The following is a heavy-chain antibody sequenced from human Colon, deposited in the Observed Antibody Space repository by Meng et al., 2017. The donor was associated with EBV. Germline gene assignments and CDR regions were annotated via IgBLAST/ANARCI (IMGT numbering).Heavy chain of an antibody. CDR1: GFSFSDYA. CDR3: VREIRGYYAAY. V-gene: IGHV3-30*04. J-gene: IGHJ4*02. Sequence: QGQLVGSGGGVGQPGMSRGLSCAASGFSFSDYAMHWVRQAPGKGLEWVSLISYDGSLKYYADSVKGRFSISRDGSKNTLFLQMNSLRPEDTAVYYCVREIRGYYAAYWGQGALVTVSS. CDR2: ISYDGSLK. D-gene: IGHD3-16*01.